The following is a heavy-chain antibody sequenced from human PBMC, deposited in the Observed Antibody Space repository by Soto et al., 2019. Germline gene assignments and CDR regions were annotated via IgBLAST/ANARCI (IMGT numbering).Heavy chain of an antibody. CDR1: GGTFSSYA. Sequence: ASVKVSCKASGGTFSSYAISWVRQAPGQGLEWMGGIIPIFGTANYAQKFQGRVTITADESTSTAYMELSSLRSEDTAVYYWAEAGNYYGSGSWRAPPRSSYYYYYGMDVWGQGTTVTVSS. D-gene: IGHD3-10*01. V-gene: IGHV1-69*13. CDR3: AEAGNYYGSGSWRAPPRSSYYYYYGMDV. CDR2: IIPIFGTA. J-gene: IGHJ6*02.